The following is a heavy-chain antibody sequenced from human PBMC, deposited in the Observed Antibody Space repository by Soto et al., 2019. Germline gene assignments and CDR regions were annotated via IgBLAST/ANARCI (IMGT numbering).Heavy chain of an antibody. CDR1: GYTFTSYA. V-gene: IGHV1-3*01. Sequence: ASVKVSCKASGYTFTSYAMHWVRQAPGQRLEWMGWINAGNGNTKYSQKFQGRVTITRDTSASTAYMELSSLRSEDTAVYYCARGGSMVRGVHRYYYYGMDVWGQGTTVTVSS. J-gene: IGHJ6*02. CDR3: ARGGSMVRGVHRYYYYGMDV. CDR2: INAGNGNT. D-gene: IGHD3-10*01.